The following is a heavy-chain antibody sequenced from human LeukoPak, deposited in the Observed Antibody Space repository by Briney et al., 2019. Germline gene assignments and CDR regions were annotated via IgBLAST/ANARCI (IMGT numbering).Heavy chain of an antibody. CDR3: AKKGRGDHVSFFDY. J-gene: IGHJ4*02. V-gene: IGHV3-23*01. Sequence: PGGSLRLSCAASGFTFSRYAMTWVRQAPGKGLEWVSAISGSGGSTYYADPVKGRFTISRDNSKNTLYLQMNSLRAEDTAVYYCAKKGRGDHVSFFDYWGQGTLVTVSS. CDR1: GFTFSRYA. D-gene: IGHD2-21*01. CDR2: ISGSGGST.